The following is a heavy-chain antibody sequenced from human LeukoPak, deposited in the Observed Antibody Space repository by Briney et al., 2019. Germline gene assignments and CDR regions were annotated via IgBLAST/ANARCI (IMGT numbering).Heavy chain of an antibody. J-gene: IGHJ4*02. V-gene: IGHV1-2*02. CDR3: ARDIAGGYFDY. CDR1: GYTFTGYY. Sequence: ASVKVPCKTSGYTFTGYYMHWVRQAPGQGLEWMGWINPNSGGTNYAQKFQGRVTMTRDTSISTAYMELSRLRSDDTAVYYCARDIAGGYFDYWGQGTLVTVSS. CDR2: INPNSGGT. D-gene: IGHD6-13*01.